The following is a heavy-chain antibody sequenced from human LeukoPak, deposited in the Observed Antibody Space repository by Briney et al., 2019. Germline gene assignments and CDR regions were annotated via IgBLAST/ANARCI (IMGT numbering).Heavy chain of an antibody. J-gene: IGHJ6*03. CDR2: INADGSRT. V-gene: IGHV3-74*01. CDR1: GFTFSSYW. Sequence: GGSLRLSCAASGFTFSSYWMHWVRQAPGKGLVWVSRINADGSRTNYADSVRGRFTISRDNAKNTLYLQMNSLRADDTAVYYCARGSVTKGYFYYMDVWGKGTTVSVSS. CDR3: ARGSVTKGYFYYMDV. D-gene: IGHD4-17*01.